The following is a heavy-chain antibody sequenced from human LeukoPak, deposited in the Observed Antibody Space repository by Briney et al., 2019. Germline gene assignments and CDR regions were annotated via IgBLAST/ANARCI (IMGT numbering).Heavy chain of an antibody. D-gene: IGHD6-13*01. Sequence: NPSETLSLTCTVSGGSISSGDYYWSWIRQPPGKGLEWIGYIYYSGSTYYNPSLKSRVTISVDTSKNQFSLKLSSVTAADTAVYYCARDGSSSWYFDYWGQGTLVTVSS. J-gene: IGHJ4*02. V-gene: IGHV4-30-4*01. CDR1: GGSISSGDYY. CDR3: ARDGSSSWYFDY. CDR2: IYYSGST.